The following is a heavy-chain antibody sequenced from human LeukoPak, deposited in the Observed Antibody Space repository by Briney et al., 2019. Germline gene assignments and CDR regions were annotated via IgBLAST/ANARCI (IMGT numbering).Heavy chain of an antibody. J-gene: IGHJ4*02. CDR1: GYTFTSYD. CDR2: MNPNSGNT. CDR3: ARAHLRGSGSYNY. D-gene: IGHD3-10*01. Sequence: GASVKASCKASGYTFTSYDINWARQATGQGLEWMGWMNPNSGNTGYAQKFQGRVTMTRNTSISTAYMELSSLRSEDTAVYYCARAHLRGSGSYNYWGQGTLVTVSS. V-gene: IGHV1-8*01.